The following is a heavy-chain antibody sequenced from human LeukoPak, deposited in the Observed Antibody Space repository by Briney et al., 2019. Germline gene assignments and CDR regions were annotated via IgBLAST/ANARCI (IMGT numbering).Heavy chain of an antibody. CDR2: IIPIFGTA. CDR3: AKANYYDSSGHDAFDI. J-gene: IGHJ3*02. Sequence: SVKVSCKASGGTFSSYAISWVRQAPGQGLEWMGRIIPIFGTANYAQKFQGRVTITTDESTSAAYMELSSLRSEDTAVYYCAKANYYDSSGHDAFDIWGQGTMVTVSS. CDR1: GGTFSSYA. D-gene: IGHD3-22*01. V-gene: IGHV1-69*05.